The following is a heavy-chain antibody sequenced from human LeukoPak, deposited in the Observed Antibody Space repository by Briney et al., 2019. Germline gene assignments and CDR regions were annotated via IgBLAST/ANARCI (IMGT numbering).Heavy chain of an antibody. V-gene: IGHV1-2*02. CDR3: ARVRKFSSSPDLNWFDP. CDR2: INPNSGGT. J-gene: IGHJ5*02. D-gene: IGHD6-6*01. Sequence: ASVKVSCKASGYTFTGYYMHWVRRAPGQGLEWMGWINPNSGGTNYAQKFQGRVTMTRDTSISTAYMELSRLRSDDTAVYYCARVRKFSSSPDLNWFDPWGQGTLVTVSS. CDR1: GYTFTGYY.